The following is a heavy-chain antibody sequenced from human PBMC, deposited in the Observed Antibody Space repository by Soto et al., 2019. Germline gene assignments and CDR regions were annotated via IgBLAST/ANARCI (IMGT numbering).Heavy chain of an antibody. CDR1: GFTFSSYA. D-gene: IGHD4-4*01. Sequence: GGSLRLSCAASGFTFSSYAMHWVRQAPGKGLEWVAVISYDGSNKYYADSVKGRFTISRDNSKNTLYLQMNSLRAEDTAVYYCARGLGDRDGYSNYYYYGMDVWGQGTTVTLSS. J-gene: IGHJ6*02. CDR2: ISYDGSNK. V-gene: IGHV3-30-3*01. CDR3: ARGLGDRDGYSNYYYYGMDV.